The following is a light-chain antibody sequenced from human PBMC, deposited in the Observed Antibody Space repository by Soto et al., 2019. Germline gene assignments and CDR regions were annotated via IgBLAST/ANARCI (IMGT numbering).Light chain of an antibody. CDR2: GAS. J-gene: IGKJ1*01. CDR3: QQYGSSPWT. V-gene: IGKV3-20*01. CDR1: QSVRSNY. Sequence: ETVLTQPPGTLSLSPGERATLSCRASQSVRSNYLAWYQQKPGQAPRLLIYGASSRATGIPDRFSGSGSGTDFTLTISRLEPEDFAVYYCQQYGSSPWTFGQGTKVDIK.